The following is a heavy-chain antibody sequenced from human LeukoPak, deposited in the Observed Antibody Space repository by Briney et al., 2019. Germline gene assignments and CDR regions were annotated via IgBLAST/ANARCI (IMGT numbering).Heavy chain of an antibody. D-gene: IGHD6-19*01. J-gene: IGHJ4*02. Sequence: GGSLRLSCAASGFTFSSYAMSWVRQAPGKGLEWVSAISGSGGSTYYADSVKGRFTISRDNSKNTLYLQMNSLRAEDTAVYYCVKDEWLVRRFDYWGQGTLVTVSS. CDR3: VKDEWLVRRFDY. CDR2: ISGSGGST. CDR1: GFTFSSYA. V-gene: IGHV3-23*01.